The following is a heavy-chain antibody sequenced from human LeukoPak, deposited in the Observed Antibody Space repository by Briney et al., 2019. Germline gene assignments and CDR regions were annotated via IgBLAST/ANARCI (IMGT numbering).Heavy chain of an antibody. J-gene: IGHJ6*03. D-gene: IGHD2-15*01. CDR3: ARGMVVVVVAATHYYMDV. CDR2: IIPIFGTA. Sequence: VASVKVSCKASGGTFSSYAISGVRQAPGQGLEWMGGIIPIFGTANYAQKFQGRVTITADESTSTAYMELSSLRSEDTAVYYCARGMVVVVVAATHYYMDVWGKGTTVTVSS. CDR1: GGTFSSYA. V-gene: IGHV1-69*13.